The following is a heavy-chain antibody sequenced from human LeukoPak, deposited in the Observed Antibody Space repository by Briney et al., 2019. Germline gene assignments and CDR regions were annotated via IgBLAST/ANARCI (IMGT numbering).Heavy chain of an antibody. J-gene: IGHJ5*01. V-gene: IGHV3-74*01. CDR3: ATVFDF. CDR2: INPDGSTT. CDR1: GFTFSTYW. Sequence: GGSLRLSCAASGFTFSTYWMHWVRQAPGRGLVWVSRINPDGSTTSYADSVKGRFTISRDNAKNTLYLQMNSLRAEDTAVYYCATVFDFWGQGTLVTVSS. D-gene: IGHD2-21*02.